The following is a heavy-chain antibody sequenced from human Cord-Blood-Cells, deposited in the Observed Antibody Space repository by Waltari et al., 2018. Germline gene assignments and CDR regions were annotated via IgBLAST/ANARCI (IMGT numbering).Heavy chain of an antibody. J-gene: IGHJ4*02. Sequence: QVQLVQSGAEVKKPGSSVKVSCKASGGTFSSYAISWVRQAPGQGLEGMGGISPICGTANDAQKFQGRVTITADESTSTAYMELSSLRSEDTAVYYCASIDFWSGYYRGGFDYWGQGTLVTVSS. CDR2: ISPICGTA. CDR3: ASIDFWSGYYRGGFDY. D-gene: IGHD3-3*01. V-gene: IGHV1-69*01. CDR1: GGTFSSYA.